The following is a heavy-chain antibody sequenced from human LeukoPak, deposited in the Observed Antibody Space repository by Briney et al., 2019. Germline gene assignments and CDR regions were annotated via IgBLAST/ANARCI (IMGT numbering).Heavy chain of an antibody. V-gene: IGHV3-48*04. D-gene: IGHD3-22*01. Sequence: GGSLRLSCAASGFTFSSYSMNWVRQAPGKGLEWVSYISSSSSTIYYADSVKGRFTISRDNAKNSLYLQMNSLRAEDTAVYYCAMGTYYYDSSGYCPWGQGTLVTVFS. CDR2: ISSSSSTI. CDR3: AMGTYYYDSSGYCP. CDR1: GFTFSSYS. J-gene: IGHJ5*02.